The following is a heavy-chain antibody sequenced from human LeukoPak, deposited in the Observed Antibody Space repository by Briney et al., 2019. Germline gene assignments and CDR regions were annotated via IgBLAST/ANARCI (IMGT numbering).Heavy chain of an antibody. CDR2: IDIPGNT. CDR1: GFTLSSYD. D-gene: IGHD6-19*01. J-gene: IGHJ5*02. V-gene: IGHV3-13*01. Sequence: GGSLRLSCAASGFTLSSYDMHWVRQATGKGLEWVSGIDIPGNTYYPDSVKGRFTMSRESAKNSLYLQMNSLRVGDTAVYCCARAVAGTHWFDPWGQGTLVTVSS. CDR3: ARAVAGTHWFDP.